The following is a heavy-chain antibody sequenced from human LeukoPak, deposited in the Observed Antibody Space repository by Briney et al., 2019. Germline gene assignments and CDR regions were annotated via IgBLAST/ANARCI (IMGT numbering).Heavy chain of an antibody. CDR2: IYYSGST. CDR3: AGHGVTTVTDSLYFQH. Sequence: SETLSLTCAAYGGSFSGYYWSWIRQPPGKGLDWIGYIYYSGSTDYNPSLKSRVTISVDTSKNQFSLKLSSVTAADTAVYYCAGHGVTTVTDSLYFQHWGQGTLVTVSS. J-gene: IGHJ1*01. V-gene: IGHV4-59*08. D-gene: IGHD4-11*01. CDR1: GGSFSGYY.